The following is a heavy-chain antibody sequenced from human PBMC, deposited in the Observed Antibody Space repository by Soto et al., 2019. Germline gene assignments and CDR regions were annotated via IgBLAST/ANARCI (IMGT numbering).Heavy chain of an antibody. Sequence: SETLSLTCTVSGGSISSSSYYWGWIRQPPGKGREWIGSIYYSGSTYYNPSLKSRVTISVDTSKNQFSLKLSSVTAADTAVYYCARHENWNYGWFDPWGQGTLVTVSS. CDR3: ARHENWNYGWFDP. J-gene: IGHJ5*02. V-gene: IGHV4-39*01. CDR2: IYYSGST. D-gene: IGHD1-7*01. CDR1: GGSISSSSYY.